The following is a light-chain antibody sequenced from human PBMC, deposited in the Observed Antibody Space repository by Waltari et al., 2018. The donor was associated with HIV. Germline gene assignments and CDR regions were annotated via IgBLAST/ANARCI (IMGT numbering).Light chain of an antibody. CDR2: AAS. Sequence: DIQMTQSPSTLSASVGDRVSITCRASQSISNWLAWYQQKPGKPPTLLIYAASILEDEVPSRFSGSGSGTEFTLTISSLQPDDFATYFCQQYNTFGQGTKLEIK. CDR3: QQYNT. CDR1: QSISNW. J-gene: IGKJ2*01. V-gene: IGKV1-5*03.